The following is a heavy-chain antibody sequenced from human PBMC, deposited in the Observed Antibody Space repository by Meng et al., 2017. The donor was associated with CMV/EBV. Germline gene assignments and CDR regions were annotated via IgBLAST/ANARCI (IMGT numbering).Heavy chain of an antibody. J-gene: IGHJ6*02. CDR1: GFTFSDYY. Sequence: GESLKISCAASGFTFSDYYMSWIRPAPGQGLEWVSYISSSGSTIYYADSVKGRFTISRDNAKNSLYLQMNSLRAEDTAVYYCARHTLYYYGSGSYSFAAVVSGEYYYYGMDVWGQGTTVTVSS. D-gene: IGHD3-10*01. V-gene: IGHV3-11*01. CDR2: ISSSGSTI. CDR3: ARHTLYYYGSGSYSFAAVVSGEYYYYGMDV.